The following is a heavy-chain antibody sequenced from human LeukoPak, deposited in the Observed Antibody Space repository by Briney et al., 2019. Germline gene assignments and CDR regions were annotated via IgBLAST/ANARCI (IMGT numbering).Heavy chain of an antibody. CDR1: GGSISSSNW. D-gene: IGHD3-10*01. CDR2: IYHSGST. CDR3: ARDPTDYYGSGSWGTY. Sequence: SGTLSLTCAVSGGSISSSNWWTWVRQPPGKGLEWIGEIYHSGSTNYNPSLKSRVTISVDKSKNQFSLKLSSVTAADTAVYYCARDPTDYYGSGSWGTYWGQGTLVTVSS. J-gene: IGHJ4*02. V-gene: IGHV4-4*02.